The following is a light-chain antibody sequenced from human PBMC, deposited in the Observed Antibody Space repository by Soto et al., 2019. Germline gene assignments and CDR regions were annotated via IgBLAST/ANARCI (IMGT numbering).Light chain of an antibody. CDR3: SSYTSSSTHVV. J-gene: IGLJ2*01. Sequence: QSVLTQPASVSGSPGQSITISCTGTSSDVGGYNYVSWYQQHSGKAPKLMIYDVSNRPSWVSNRFSGSKSGNTASLTISGLQADDEADDYCSSYTSSSTHVVFGGGTKVTVL. V-gene: IGLV2-14*01. CDR2: DVS. CDR1: SSDVGGYNY.